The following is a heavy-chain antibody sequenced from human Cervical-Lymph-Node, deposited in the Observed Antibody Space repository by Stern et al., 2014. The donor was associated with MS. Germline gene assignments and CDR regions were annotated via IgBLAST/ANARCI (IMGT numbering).Heavy chain of an antibody. CDR2: INPPSGST. CDR3: VRGSYSSLDY. Sequence: MQLVESEAEVKKPGASVKVSCNAFGYTFTHYYIHWVRQVPGQGLQWMGMINPPSGSTNYAQNFQGRVSVTRDTSTSTVDMEMSSLRSDDTAVYYCVRGSYSSLDYWGQGTLVTVSS. J-gene: IGHJ4*02. V-gene: IGHV1-46*01. CDR1: GYTFTHYY. D-gene: IGHD6-13*01.